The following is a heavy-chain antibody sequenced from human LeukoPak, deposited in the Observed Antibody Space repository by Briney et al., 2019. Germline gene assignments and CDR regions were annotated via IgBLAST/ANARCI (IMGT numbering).Heavy chain of an antibody. D-gene: IGHD3-3*01. CDR1: GGSISSGSYY. CDR3: AREGITIFGVVITNSFDY. CDR2: IYTSGST. Sequence: SETLSLTCTVSGGSISSGSYYWSWIRQPAGKGLEWIGRIYTSGSTNYNPSLKSRVTISVDTSKNQFSLKPSSVTAADTAVYYCAREGITIFGVVITNSFDYWGQGTLVTVSS. J-gene: IGHJ4*02. V-gene: IGHV4-61*02.